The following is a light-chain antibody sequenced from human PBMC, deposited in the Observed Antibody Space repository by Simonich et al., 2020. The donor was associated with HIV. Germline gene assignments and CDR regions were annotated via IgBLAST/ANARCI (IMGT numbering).Light chain of an antibody. CDR3: QQYYSTPLT. CDR1: QSVLYSSNNKNY. V-gene: IGKV4-1*01. J-gene: IGKJ4*01. CDR2: WAS. Sequence: DIVMTQSPDSLAVSLGARATINCKSNQSVLYSSNNKNYLAWYQQKPGQPPKLLIYWASTRESGVPGRFRGSGSGTDFTLTISSLQAEDVAVYYCQQYYSTPLTFGGGTKVEIK.